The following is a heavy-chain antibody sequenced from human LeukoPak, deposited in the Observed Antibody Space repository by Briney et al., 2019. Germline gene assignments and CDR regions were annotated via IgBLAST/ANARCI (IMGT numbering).Heavy chain of an antibody. CDR2: ISSSSSYI. V-gene: IGHV3-21*01. Sequence: GGSLRLSCAASGFTFSSYSMNWVRQAPGKGLEWVSSISSSSSYIYYADSVKGRFTISRDNAKNSLYLQMNSLRAEDTAVYYCAKIAVAMGSSADYWGRGTLVTVSS. CDR1: GFTFSSYS. CDR3: AKIAVAMGSSADY. D-gene: IGHD6-19*01. J-gene: IGHJ4*02.